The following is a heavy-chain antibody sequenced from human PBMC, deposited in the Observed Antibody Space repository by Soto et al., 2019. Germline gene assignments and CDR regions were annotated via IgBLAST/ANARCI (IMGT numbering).Heavy chain of an antibody. CDR1: GFTFSNAW. J-gene: IGHJ5*02. V-gene: IGHV3-15*07. Sequence: EVQLVESGGGLVKPGGSLRLSCAASGFTFSNAWMNWVRQAPGKGLEWVGRIKSKTDGGTTDYAAPVKGRFTISRDDSKNTLYLQMNSLKTADTAVYYCTTDPYCSGGSCYLPWGQGTLVTVSS. CDR2: IKSKTDGGTT. D-gene: IGHD2-15*01. CDR3: TTDPYCSGGSCYLP.